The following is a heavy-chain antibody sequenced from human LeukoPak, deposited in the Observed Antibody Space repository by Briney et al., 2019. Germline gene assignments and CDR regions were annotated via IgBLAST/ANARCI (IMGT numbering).Heavy chain of an antibody. J-gene: IGHJ6*02. CDR3: ARDHRDDYSYAMAV. D-gene: IGHD5-24*01. Sequence: GGSLRLSCAASGFTFSSYGMTWVRQAPGKGLEWVANIKHDGEYYVDSVKGRFTISRDNAKNTLYLQMSSLRAEDTAVYYCARDHRDDYSYAMAVWGQGTTVTVSS. CDR1: GFTFSSYG. CDR2: IKHDGE. V-gene: IGHV3-7*01.